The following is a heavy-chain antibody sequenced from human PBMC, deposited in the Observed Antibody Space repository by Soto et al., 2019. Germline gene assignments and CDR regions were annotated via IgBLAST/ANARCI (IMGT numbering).Heavy chain of an antibody. Sequence: GGSLRLSCAASGFTFSSYGMHWVRQAPGKGLEWVAVIWYDGSNKYYADSVKGRFTISRDNSKNTLYLQMNSLRAEGTAVYYCARDLAYCSSTSCYWGYYYGMDVWGQGTTVTVSS. CDR1: GFTFSSYG. CDR3: ARDLAYCSSTSCYWGYYYGMDV. J-gene: IGHJ6*02. CDR2: IWYDGSNK. V-gene: IGHV3-33*01. D-gene: IGHD2-2*01.